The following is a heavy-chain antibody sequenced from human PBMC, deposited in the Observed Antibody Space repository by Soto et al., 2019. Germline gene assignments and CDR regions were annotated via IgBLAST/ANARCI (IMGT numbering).Heavy chain of an antibody. J-gene: IGHJ5*02. CDR3: AGSYGDYDGYNWFAP. Sequence: QVQLVQSGDEVKKPGSSLKVSCKASGGTFSSYTISWVRQAPGQGHEWMGRIIPILGIANYAQKFQGRVTITADKSTSTGYMELSSLRSEDTAVYYCAGSYGDYDGYNWFAPWVQGTLVTVSS. CDR2: IIPILGIA. D-gene: IGHD4-17*01. CDR1: GGTFSSYT. V-gene: IGHV1-69*02.